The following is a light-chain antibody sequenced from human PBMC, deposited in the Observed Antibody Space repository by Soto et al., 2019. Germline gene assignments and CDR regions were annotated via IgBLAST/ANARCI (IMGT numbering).Light chain of an antibody. CDR2: GAS. V-gene: IGKV3-20*01. Sequence: EVVLTQSPGTLSSSPGERATLSCRASQSVSSSYLAWYQQKPGQAPRLLIYGASTRATGIPERFSGSGSGTDFTLTIFRLEPGDGAVYYCQQYDRAFGQSTKVEIK. CDR3: QQYDRA. J-gene: IGKJ1*01. CDR1: QSVSSSY.